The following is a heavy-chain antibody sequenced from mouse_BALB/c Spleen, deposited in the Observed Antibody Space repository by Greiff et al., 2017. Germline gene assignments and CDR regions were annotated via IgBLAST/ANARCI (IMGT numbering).Heavy chain of an antibody. CDR1: GFSLTSYG. Sequence: VKLQESGPGLVQPSQSLSITCTVSGFSLTSYGVHWVRQSPGKGLEWLGVIWSGGSTDYNAAFISRLSISKDNSKSQVFFKMNSLQANDTAIYYCARKGGNYVLYAMDYWGQGTSVTVSS. V-gene: IGHV2-2*02. CDR2: IWSGGST. J-gene: IGHJ4*01. CDR3: ARKGGNYVLYAMDY. D-gene: IGHD2-1*01.